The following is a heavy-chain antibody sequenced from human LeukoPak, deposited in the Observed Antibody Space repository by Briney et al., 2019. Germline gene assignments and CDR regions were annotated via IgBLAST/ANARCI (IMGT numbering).Heavy chain of an antibody. CDR1: GFTFSSYA. V-gene: IGHV3-23*01. Sequence: PGGSLRLSCAASGFTFSSYAMSWVRQAPGKGLEWVSSISGSGGSTYYADSVKGRFTISRDNSKNTLYLQMNSLRAEDTAVYYCAKDVVSYTVTSNWFDPWGQGTLVTVSS. D-gene: IGHD4-17*01. CDR3: AKDVVSYTVTSNWFDP. J-gene: IGHJ5*02. CDR2: ISGSGGST.